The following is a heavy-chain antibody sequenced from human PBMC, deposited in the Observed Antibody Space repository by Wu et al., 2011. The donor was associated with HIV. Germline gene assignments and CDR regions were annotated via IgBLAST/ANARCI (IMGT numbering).Heavy chain of an antibody. D-gene: IGHD2-15*01. CDR3: ARERLVVIAAMGDRFHFCGMDV. CDR2: IIPVFGTV. J-gene: IGHJ6*02. V-gene: IGHV1-69*06. Sequence: QVQVWQSGAEVKKPGATVKVSCTASGGTFSGYDVNWVRQAAGQGLEWMGRIIPVFGTVSYAQKFQGRVTITADRSTSTAYMEVSSLRSEDTAIYYCARERLVVIAAMGDRFHFCGMDVWGQGTTVTVSS. CDR1: GGTFSGYD.